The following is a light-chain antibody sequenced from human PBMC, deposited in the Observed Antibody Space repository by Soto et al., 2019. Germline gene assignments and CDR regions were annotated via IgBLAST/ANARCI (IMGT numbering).Light chain of an antibody. V-gene: IGLV2-8*01. CDR3: SSFAGNNNLV. Sequence: QSALTQPPSSSGSPGQSVTISCTGTSSYVGGYNYFSWYQQHPGKAPKLMISEVSKWPSGVPDRFSGSKSGNTASLTVSGLQAEDEADYYCSSFAGNNNLVFGGGTQLTVL. J-gene: IGLJ2*01. CDR1: SSYVGGYNY. CDR2: EVS.